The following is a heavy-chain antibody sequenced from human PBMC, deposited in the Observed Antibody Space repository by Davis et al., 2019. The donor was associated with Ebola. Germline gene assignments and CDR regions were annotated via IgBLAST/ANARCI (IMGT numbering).Heavy chain of an antibody. V-gene: IGHV3-9*01. J-gene: IGHJ4*02. Sequence: SLKISCAASGFTFDDYAMHWVRQAPGKGLEWVSGISWNSGSIGYADSVKGRFTISRDNSKNTLYLQMNSLRAEDTAVYYCATTDTVWGQGTLVTVSS. CDR1: GFTFDDYA. D-gene: IGHD2-15*01. CDR3: ATTDTV. CDR2: ISWNSGSI.